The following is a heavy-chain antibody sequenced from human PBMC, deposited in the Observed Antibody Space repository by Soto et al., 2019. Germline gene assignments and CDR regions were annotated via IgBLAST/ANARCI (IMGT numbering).Heavy chain of an antibody. J-gene: IGHJ6*02. Sequence: GGSLRLSCAASGFTFSDYYMSWIRQAPGKGLEWVSYISSSGSTIYYADSVKGRFTISRDNAKNSLYLQMNSLRAEDTAVYYCAKGTPTRYYDFWSGYSAYYYGMDVWGQGTTVTVSS. D-gene: IGHD3-3*01. CDR3: AKGTPTRYYDFWSGYSAYYYGMDV. CDR1: GFTFSDYY. V-gene: IGHV3-11*01. CDR2: ISSSGSTI.